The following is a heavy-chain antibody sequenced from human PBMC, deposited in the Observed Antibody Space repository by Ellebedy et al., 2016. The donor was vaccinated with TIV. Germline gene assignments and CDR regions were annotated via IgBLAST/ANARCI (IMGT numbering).Heavy chain of an antibody. J-gene: IGHJ3*02. CDR2: ISSNGGST. V-gene: IGHV3-64*04. CDR1: GFTFSSYA. D-gene: IGHD3-10*01. CDR3: AKVLYYMVRGVIDAFDI. Sequence: GESLKISCSASGFTFSSYAMHWVRQAPGKGLEYVSAISSNGGSTYYADSVKGRFTISRDNAKNSLYLQMNSLRAEDTAVYYCAKVLYYMVRGVIDAFDIWGQGTMVTVSS.